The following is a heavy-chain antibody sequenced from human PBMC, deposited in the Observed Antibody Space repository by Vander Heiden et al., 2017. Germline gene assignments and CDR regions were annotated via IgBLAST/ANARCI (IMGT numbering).Heavy chain of an antibody. Sequence: EVQLLESGGGLVQPGGSLRLSCAASGFTFSSYAMSWVRQAPGKGLEWVSAISGSGGSTYYADSVKGRFTISRDNSKNTLYLQMNSLRAEDTAVYYCAIPRLIVGAINPNPWGQGTLVTVSS. J-gene: IGHJ5*02. CDR3: AIPRLIVGAINPNP. D-gene: IGHD1-26*01. CDR1: GFTFSSYA. CDR2: ISGSGGST. V-gene: IGHV3-23*01.